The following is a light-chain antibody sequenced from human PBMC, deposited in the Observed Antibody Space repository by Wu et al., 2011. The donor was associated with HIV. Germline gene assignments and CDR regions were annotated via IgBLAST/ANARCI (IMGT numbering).Light chain of an antibody. J-gene: IGKJ3*01. CDR1: QGISSY. CDR2: AAS. Sequence: AIRITQSPSSLSASTGDRVTITCRASQGISSYLAWYQQKPGKAPKLLIYAASTLQSGVPSRFSGSGSGTDFTLTISCLQSEDFATYYCQQYYTLPLTFGLGPKWI. V-gene: IGKV1-8*01. CDR3: QQYYTLPLT.